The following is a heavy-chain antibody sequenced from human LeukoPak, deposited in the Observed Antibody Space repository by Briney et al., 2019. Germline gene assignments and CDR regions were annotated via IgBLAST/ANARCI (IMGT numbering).Heavy chain of an antibody. CDR2: IYTSGST. J-gene: IGHJ6*03. V-gene: IGHV4-4*09. CDR3: ARLNPDKDYYYYYMDV. D-gene: IGHD1-14*01. Sequence: SETLSLTCTVSGGSISSYSWSWIRQPPGKGLEWVGYIYTSGSTNYNPSLKSRVTISVDTSKNQFSLKLSSVTAADTAVYYCARLNPDKDYYYYYMDVWGKGTTVTVSS. CDR1: GGSISSYS.